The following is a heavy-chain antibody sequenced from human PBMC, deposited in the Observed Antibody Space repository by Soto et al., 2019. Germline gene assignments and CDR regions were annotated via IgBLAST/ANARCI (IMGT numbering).Heavy chain of an antibody. Sequence: PGGSLRLSCAASGFTFSSYAMHWVRQAPGKGLEWVAVISYDGSNKYYADSVKGRFTISRDNSKNTLYLQMNSLRAEDTAVYYCARDRDIVVVPAATTLDYWGQGTLVTVSS. CDR1: GFTFSSYA. D-gene: IGHD2-2*01. J-gene: IGHJ4*02. CDR2: ISYDGSNK. CDR3: ARDRDIVVVPAATTLDY. V-gene: IGHV3-30-3*01.